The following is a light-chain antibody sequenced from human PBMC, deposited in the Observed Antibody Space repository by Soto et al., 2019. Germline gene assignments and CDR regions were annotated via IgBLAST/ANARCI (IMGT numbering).Light chain of an antibody. CDR2: DAS. J-gene: IGKJ1*01. CDR1: QSISKY. CDR3: QQYKSYTSWT. V-gene: IGKV1-5*01. Sequence: DIQMTQSPSTLSVFVGDRVTITCRASQSISKYLGWYQQKPGKAPNLLIYDASILESGVPSRFSASGSGTEFSLTISSLQADDFATYYCQQYKSYTSWTFGQGTKVDI.